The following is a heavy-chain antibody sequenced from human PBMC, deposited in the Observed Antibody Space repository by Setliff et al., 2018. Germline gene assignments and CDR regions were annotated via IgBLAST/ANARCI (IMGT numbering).Heavy chain of an antibody. J-gene: IGHJ4*02. Sequence: SETLSLTCAVSGLSISGEYYWGWIRQPPGGGPEWIGIIYHDGRAYYSTSLKSRVNLSLDMSKTQFSLHLNSVTAADTAVYYCARESRYYYDNLGTLDYWGQGTLVTVSS. D-gene: IGHD3-22*01. CDR2: IYHDGRA. V-gene: IGHV4-38-2*02. CDR3: ARESRYYYDNLGTLDY. CDR1: GLSISGEYY.